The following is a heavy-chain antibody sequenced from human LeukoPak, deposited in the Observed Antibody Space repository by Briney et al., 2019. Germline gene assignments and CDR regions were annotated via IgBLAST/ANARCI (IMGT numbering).Heavy chain of an antibody. CDR3: ARHSRMGVIDY. V-gene: IGHV4-59*08. J-gene: IGHJ4*02. Sequence: SETLSLTCTVSGGSISSYYWSWIRQPPGKGLEWTGYIYYSGSTNYNPSLKSRVTISVDTSKNQFSLKLSSVTAADTAVYYCARHSRMGVIDYWGQGTLVTVSS. CDR2: IYYSGST. D-gene: IGHD2-8*01. CDR1: GGSISSYY.